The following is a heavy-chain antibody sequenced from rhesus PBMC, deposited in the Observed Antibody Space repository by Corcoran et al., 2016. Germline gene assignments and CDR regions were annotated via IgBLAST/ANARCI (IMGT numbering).Heavy chain of an antibody. J-gene: IGHJ4*01. D-gene: IGHD3-9*01. CDR2: SKSNRESN. CDR3: ARAADYGYSYFDY. Sequence: QVQLQESGPGVVKPSEPLSLTCAVSGGSLSDSYRWSWIRQHPGKGLEWIGGSKSNRESNNYNLSLKSGFTSSKDTAKNQFSLKLSSGTAADTAVYYCARAADYGYSYFDYWGQGVLVTVSS. V-gene: IGHV4S18*01. CDR1: GGSLSDSYR.